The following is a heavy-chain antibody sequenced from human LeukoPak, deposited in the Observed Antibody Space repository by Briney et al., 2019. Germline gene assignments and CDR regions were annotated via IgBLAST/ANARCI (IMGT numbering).Heavy chain of an antibody. V-gene: IGHV4-34*01. CDR3: ARGRNLRLHYFDY. CDR1: GGSFSNYY. J-gene: IGHJ4*02. CDR2: IHQSGRT. Sequence: SETLSLTCAVYGGSFSNYYWSWIRQPPGKGLEWIGEIHQSGRTNYNPSLKSRVTISVDTSKNQFSLKLSSVTAADTAVYYCARGRNLRLHYFDYWGQGTLVTVSS. D-gene: IGHD3-3*01.